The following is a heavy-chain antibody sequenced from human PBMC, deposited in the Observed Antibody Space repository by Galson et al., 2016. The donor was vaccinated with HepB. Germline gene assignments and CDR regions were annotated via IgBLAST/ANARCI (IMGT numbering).Heavy chain of an antibody. Sequence: SLRLSCAASGFTFSDYAIQWVRQAPGKGLEWVSVISYHGTTAYYADSLKGRFTVSRDNSKNTLYLHLSSLRFEDTAIYYWARGNYYGSGSYSYGAFYWGQGTVVTVSS. CDR3: ARGNYYGSGSYSYGAFY. CDR2: ISYHGTTA. J-gene: IGHJ4*02. V-gene: IGHV3-30*04. D-gene: IGHD3-10*01. CDR1: GFTFSDYA.